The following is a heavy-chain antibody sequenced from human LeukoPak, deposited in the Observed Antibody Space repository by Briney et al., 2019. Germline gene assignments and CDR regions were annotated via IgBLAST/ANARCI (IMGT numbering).Heavy chain of an antibody. V-gene: IGHV3-7*01. CDR2: INQDESKK. D-gene: IGHD2-2*01. CDR1: GLSFSKDG. Sequence: GGSLRLSFAASGLSFSKDGMCWVRRAPGKGLEWVANINQDESKKYYVDSVKGRFTISRDNAKNSLYLQMSSLRAEDTAVYYCARDHAYRTDYWGQGTLVTVSS. CDR3: ARDHAYRTDY. J-gene: IGHJ4*02.